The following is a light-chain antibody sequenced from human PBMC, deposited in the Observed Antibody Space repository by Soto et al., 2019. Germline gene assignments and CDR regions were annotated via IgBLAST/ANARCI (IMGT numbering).Light chain of an antibody. CDR1: KLGDKY. J-gene: IGLJ2*01. Sequence: SYELTQPPSVSVSPGQTASITCSGDKLGDKYACWYQQRPGQSPLLVIYQDTKRPSGIPERFSGSNSGNTATLTISGTQAMDEADYYCQAWDSGVVVFGGGTQLTVL. CDR3: QAWDSGVVV. CDR2: QDT. V-gene: IGLV3-1*01.